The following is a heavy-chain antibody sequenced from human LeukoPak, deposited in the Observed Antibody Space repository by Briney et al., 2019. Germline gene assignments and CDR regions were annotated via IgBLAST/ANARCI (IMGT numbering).Heavy chain of an antibody. Sequence: GESLKISCQGSGYSFTSYWIAWVRQMPGKGLEWMGIINPADSDTRYSPSVQGQVTISAGESISTANLQWSSLKASDTAMYSCASRYLAGSYGGHFDYWGQGSLVIVSS. CDR3: ASRYLAGSYGGHFDY. J-gene: IGHJ4*02. V-gene: IGHV5-51*01. D-gene: IGHD4-23*01. CDR2: INPADSDT. CDR1: GYSFTSYW.